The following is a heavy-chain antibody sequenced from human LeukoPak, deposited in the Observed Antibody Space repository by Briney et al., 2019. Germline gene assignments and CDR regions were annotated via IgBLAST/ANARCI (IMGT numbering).Heavy chain of an antibody. Sequence: GRSLRLSCATSGFTFSDHYTDWVRQAAGKGLEWVARTRTKAKDYTTEYAASVKGRFTVSRDESMHSLYLQMNSLKTEDTAVYYCARGPTVTFNYHYGMDVWGQGTTVTVSS. CDR1: GFTFSDHY. D-gene: IGHD4-17*01. V-gene: IGHV3-72*01. J-gene: IGHJ6*02. CDR3: ARGPTVTFNYHYGMDV. CDR2: TRTKAKDYTT.